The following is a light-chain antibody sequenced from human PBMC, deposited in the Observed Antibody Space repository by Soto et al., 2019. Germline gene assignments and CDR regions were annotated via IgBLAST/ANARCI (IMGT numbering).Light chain of an antibody. V-gene: IGLV2-14*01. J-gene: IGLJ2*01. CDR3: SSYTSSSLV. Sequence: QSALTQPASVSGSPGQSITISCTGTSSDVGGYNYVSWYQQHPGKAPKLMIYDVSNRPSGVSNRFSGSKSGNTASLTISGLQAEDEAHYYCSSYTSSSLVFGGGTKVTVL. CDR1: SSDVGGYNY. CDR2: DVS.